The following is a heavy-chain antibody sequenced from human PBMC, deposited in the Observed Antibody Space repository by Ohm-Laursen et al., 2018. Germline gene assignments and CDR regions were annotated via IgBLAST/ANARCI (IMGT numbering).Heavy chain of an antibody. CDR3: GGGIRTYYYYGMDV. V-gene: IGHV1-58*02. J-gene: IGHJ6*02. Sequence: EASVKVSCKASGFTFTSSAMQWVRQARGQRLEWIGWIVVGSGNTNYAQKFQERVTVTRDMSTSTAYMELSSLRSEDTAVYYCGGGIRTYYYYGMDVWGQGTTVTVSS. CDR2: IVVGSGNT. CDR1: GFTFTSSA. D-gene: IGHD3-3*02.